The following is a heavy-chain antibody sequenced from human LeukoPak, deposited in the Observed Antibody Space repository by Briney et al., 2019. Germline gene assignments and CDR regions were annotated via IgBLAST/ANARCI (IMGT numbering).Heavy chain of an antibody. V-gene: IGHV4-34*01. CDR3: ARDLQWLPQRY. D-gene: IGHD6-19*01. CDR2: INHSGST. Sequence: PSETLSLTCAVYGGSFSGYYWSWIRQPPGKGLEWIGEINHSGSTNYNPSLKSRVTISVDTSKNQFSLKLSSVTAADTAVYYCARDLQWLPQRYWGQGTLVTVSS. J-gene: IGHJ4*02. CDR1: GGSFSGYY.